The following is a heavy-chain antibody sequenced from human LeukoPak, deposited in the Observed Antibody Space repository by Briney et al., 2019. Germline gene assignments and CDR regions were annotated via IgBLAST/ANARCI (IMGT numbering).Heavy chain of an antibody. V-gene: IGHV4-59*01. J-gene: IGHJ6*03. CDR1: GGSISSYY. Sequence: SETLSLSCTVSGGSISSYYWSWIRQPPGKGLEWIGFIYYSGSTNYNPSLKSRVTISVDTSKHQFSLKLSSVTAADTAVYYCAREERYYYYMDVWGKGTTVTISS. CDR2: IYYSGST. CDR3: AREERYYYYMDV.